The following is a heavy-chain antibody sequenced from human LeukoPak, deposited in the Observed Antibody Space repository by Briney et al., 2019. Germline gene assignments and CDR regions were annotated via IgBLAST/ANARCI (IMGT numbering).Heavy chain of an antibody. Sequence: GGSLRLSCEVSGFTFNYAWMSWVRQAPGKGLEWVSSISWNSDSIAYADSVRGRFTISRDNAKTSLYLQMNSLRPGDTALYYCTKDKGIINGFYYFDSWGQGTLVAVSS. CDR1: GFTFNYAW. J-gene: IGHJ4*02. V-gene: IGHV3-9*01. D-gene: IGHD3-10*01. CDR3: TKDKGIINGFYYFDS. CDR2: ISWNSDSI.